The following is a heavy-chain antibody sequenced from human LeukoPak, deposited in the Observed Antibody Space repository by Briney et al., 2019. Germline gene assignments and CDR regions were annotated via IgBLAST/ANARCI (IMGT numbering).Heavy chain of an antibody. CDR1: GFTFSNAW. J-gene: IGHJ3*02. D-gene: IGHD2-21*01. CDR2: IKGKTDGGTT. Sequence: PGGSLRLSCAASGFTFSNAWMGWVRQAPGKGLEWVGRIKGKTDGGTTDYAAPVKGRFTISRDDSKNTLYLQMNSLKTEDTAVYYCTTGIRSHAFDIWGQGTMVTVSS. V-gene: IGHV3-15*01. CDR3: TTGIRSHAFDI.